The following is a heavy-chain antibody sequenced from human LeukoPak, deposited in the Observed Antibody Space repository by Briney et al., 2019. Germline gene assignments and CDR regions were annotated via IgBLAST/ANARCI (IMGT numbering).Heavy chain of an antibody. V-gene: IGHV1-69*13. Sequence: SVKVSCKASGGTFSSYGISWVRQAPGQGLEWMGGIIPIFGTPNYAQKFQGRVTITADESTSTAYMELSSLRSEDTAVYYCARGSGTITMVRGVFYGMGVWGQGTTVTVSS. J-gene: IGHJ6*02. CDR2: IIPIFGTP. CDR3: ARGSGTITMVRGVFYGMGV. D-gene: IGHD3-10*01. CDR1: GGTFSSYG.